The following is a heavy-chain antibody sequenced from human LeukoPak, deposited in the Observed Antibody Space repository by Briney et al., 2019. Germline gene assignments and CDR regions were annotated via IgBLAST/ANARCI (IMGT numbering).Heavy chain of an antibody. Sequence: GGSLRLSCAASGFTFSSYWMHWVRQAPGKGLVWVSRINSDGSSTSYADSVKGRFTISRDNAKNTLYLQMNSLKTEDTAVYYCTTPPGVFRARGVWGKGTTVTISS. V-gene: IGHV3-74*01. CDR2: INSDGSST. CDR1: GFTFSSYW. D-gene: IGHD2-21*01. J-gene: IGHJ6*04. CDR3: TTPPGVFRARGV.